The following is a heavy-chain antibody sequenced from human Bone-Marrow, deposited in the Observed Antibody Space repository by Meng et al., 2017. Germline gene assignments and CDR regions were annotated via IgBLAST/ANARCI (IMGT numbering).Heavy chain of an antibody. CDR1: GFTFSSYA. CDR2: ISGSGGST. J-gene: IGHJ4*02. Sequence: GESLKISCAASGFTFSSYAMSWVRQAPGKGLEWVSAISGSGGSTYYADSVKGRFTISRDNAKNSLYLQMNSLRAEDTAVYYCARDRAVAVTTEASDYWGQGTLVTVSS. D-gene: IGHD6-19*01. CDR3: ARDRAVAVTTEASDY. V-gene: IGHV3-23*01.